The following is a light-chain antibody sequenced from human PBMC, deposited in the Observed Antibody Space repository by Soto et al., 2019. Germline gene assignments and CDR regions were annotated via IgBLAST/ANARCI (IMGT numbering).Light chain of an antibody. V-gene: IGKV1-5*01. J-gene: IGKJ5*01. CDR1: QSISRW. CDR2: DAT. CDR3: QQRNIWPPVT. Sequence: DIQMTQSPSTLSASVGDRVTITCRASQSISRWLAWYQQKPGKAPKLLIHDATSLESGVPSRFSGSGSGTDFTLTISSLEPEDSAVYYCQQRNIWPPVTFGHGTRLEI.